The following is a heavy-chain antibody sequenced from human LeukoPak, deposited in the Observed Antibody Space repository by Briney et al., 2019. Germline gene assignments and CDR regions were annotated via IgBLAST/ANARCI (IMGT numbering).Heavy chain of an antibody. CDR1: GFTFSSYA. D-gene: IGHD3-16*01. J-gene: IGHJ4*02. CDR2: ISYDGSNK. Sequence: GGSLRLSCAAPGFTFSSYAMHWVRQAPGKGLEWVAVISYDGSNKYYADSVKGRFTISRDNSKNTLYLQMNSLRAEDTAVYYCARDWGMHKHFDYWGQGTLVTVSS. CDR3: ARDWGMHKHFDY. V-gene: IGHV3-30*04.